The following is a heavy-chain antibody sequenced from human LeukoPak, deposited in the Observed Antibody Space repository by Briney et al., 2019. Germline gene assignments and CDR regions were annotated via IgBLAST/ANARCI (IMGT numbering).Heavy chain of an antibody. CDR1: GYTFTSYY. V-gene: IGHV1-46*01. CDR3: ARDEVGATGLNY. J-gene: IGHJ4*02. Sequence: ASVKVSCKASGYTFTSYYMHWVRQAPGQGLEWMGIIIPSGGSTSYAQKFQGRVTMTRDTSTSTVYMELSSLRSEDTAVYYCARDEVGATGLNYWGQGTLVTVSS. D-gene: IGHD1-26*01. CDR2: IIPSGGST.